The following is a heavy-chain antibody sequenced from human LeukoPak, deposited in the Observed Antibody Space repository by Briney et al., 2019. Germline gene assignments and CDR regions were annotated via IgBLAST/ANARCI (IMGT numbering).Heavy chain of an antibody. D-gene: IGHD3-3*01. CDR1: GFTFSSYW. V-gene: IGHV3-74*01. CDR2: INSDGSST. J-gene: IGHJ4*02. Sequence: PGGSLRLSCAASGFTFSSYWMHWVRQAPGKGLVWVSRINSDGSSTSYADSVKGRFTISRDNAKNTLYLQMKSLRAEDTAVYYCARDESDFWSGYSDFAWGQGTLVTVSS. CDR3: ARDESDFWSGYSDFA.